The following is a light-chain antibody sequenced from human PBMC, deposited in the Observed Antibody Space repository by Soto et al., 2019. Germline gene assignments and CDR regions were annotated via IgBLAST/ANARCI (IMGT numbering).Light chain of an antibody. J-gene: IGKJ1*01. Sequence: EIVLTQSPGTLSLFPGDRATLSCRASQRVSNSYLAWFQQKPGQAPRLLIYDASSRAAGVPDRVSGGGSGTDFTLTISALEPEDFATYYCLQHNRTPPTFGQGTRVEVK. V-gene: IGKV3-20*01. CDR1: QRVSNSY. CDR2: DAS. CDR3: LQHNRTPPT.